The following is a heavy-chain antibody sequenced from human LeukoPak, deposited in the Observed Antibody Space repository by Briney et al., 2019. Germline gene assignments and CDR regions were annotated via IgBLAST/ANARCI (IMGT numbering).Heavy chain of an antibody. D-gene: IGHD2-8*02. J-gene: IGHJ3*02. CDR1: GDSVSSNTGI. CDR2: TYYRSKWFI. CDR3: ARDKVLNGFDI. V-gene: IGHV6-1*01. Sequence: SQTLSLTCAISGDSVSSNTGIWNWVRLSPSRGLEWLGRTYYRSKWFIDYALSVKGRMTINPDTSKNQFSLQLNSVTPEDTAVYYCARDKVLNGFDIWGQGTMVTVSS.